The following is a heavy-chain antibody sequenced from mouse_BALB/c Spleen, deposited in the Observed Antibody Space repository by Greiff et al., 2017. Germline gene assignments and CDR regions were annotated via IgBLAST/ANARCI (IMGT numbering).Heavy chain of an antibody. CDR2: ISNGGGST. J-gene: IGHJ4*01. CDR1: GFTFSSYT. V-gene: IGHV5-12-2*01. CDR3: ARTTMITRGVYYYAMDY. Sequence: EVKLMESGGGLVQPGGSLKLSCAASGFTFSSYTMSWVRQTPEKRLEWVAYISNGGGSTYYPDTVKGRFTISRDNAKNTLYLQMSSLKSEDTAMYYCARTTMITRGVYYYAMDYWGQGTSVTVSS. D-gene: IGHD2-4*01.